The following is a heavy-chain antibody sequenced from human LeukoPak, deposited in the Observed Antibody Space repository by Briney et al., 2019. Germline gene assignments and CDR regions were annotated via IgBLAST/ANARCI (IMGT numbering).Heavy chain of an antibody. Sequence: GGSLRLSCAASGFTVSSNYMSWVRQAPGKGLEWVSVIYSGGSTYYADSVKGRFTISRDNSKNTLYLQMNSLRAEDTAVYYCARYDSSGYYPYYFDYWGQGTLVTVSS. D-gene: IGHD3-22*01. CDR2: IYSGGST. J-gene: IGHJ4*02. V-gene: IGHV3-66*01. CDR3: ARYDSSGYYPYYFDY. CDR1: GFTVSSNY.